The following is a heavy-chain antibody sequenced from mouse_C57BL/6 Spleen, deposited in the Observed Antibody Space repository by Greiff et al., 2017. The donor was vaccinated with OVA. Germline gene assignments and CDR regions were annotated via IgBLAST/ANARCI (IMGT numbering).Heavy chain of an antibody. D-gene: IGHD1-1*01. CDR1: GYTFTSYW. CDR3: ARITTVVEEYYFDY. V-gene: IGHV1-53*01. J-gene: IGHJ2*01. CDR2: INPSNGGT. Sequence: QVQLQQPGTELVKPGASVKLSCKASGYTFTSYWMHWVKQRPGQGLEWIGNINPSNGGTNYNEKFKGKATLTAEKSSSTAYMQLSSLTSEDSAVYFCARITTVVEEYYFDYWGQGTTLTVSS.